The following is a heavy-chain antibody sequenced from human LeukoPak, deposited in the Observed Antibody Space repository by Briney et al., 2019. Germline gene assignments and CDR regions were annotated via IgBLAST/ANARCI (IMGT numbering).Heavy chain of an antibody. Sequence: SETLSLTCAVSGVSISGSYYYWGWIRQPPGKGLEWIGNIYYSGSTYYNASLKSRVTISVDTSKNQFSLKLSSVTAADTAVYYCARDRRSSSWYSSGYFDYWGQGTLVTVSS. D-gene: IGHD6-13*01. V-gene: IGHV4-39*07. CDR1: GVSISGSYYY. J-gene: IGHJ4*02. CDR3: ARDRRSSSWYSSGYFDY. CDR2: IYYSGST.